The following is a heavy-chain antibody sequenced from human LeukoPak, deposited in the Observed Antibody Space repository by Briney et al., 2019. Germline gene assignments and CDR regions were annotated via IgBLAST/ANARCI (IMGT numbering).Heavy chain of an antibody. J-gene: IGHJ4*02. CDR3: AKSIKPYSSGWYGDY. D-gene: IGHD6-19*01. Sequence: GGSLRLSCAASGSIVSRSYMSWVRQAPGKGLEWVSAISGSGGSTYYADSVKGRFTISRDNSKNTLYLQMNSLRAEDTAVYYCAKSIKPYSSGWYGDYWGQGTLVTVSS. V-gene: IGHV3-23*01. CDR2: ISGSGGST. CDR1: GSIVSRSY.